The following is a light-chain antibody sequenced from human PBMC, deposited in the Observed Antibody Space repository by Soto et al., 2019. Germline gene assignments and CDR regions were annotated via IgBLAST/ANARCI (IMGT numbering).Light chain of an antibody. CDR1: QNVDKF. V-gene: IGKV3-11*01. J-gene: IGKJ5*01. Sequence: EIELTQSPATLSVSPGETATLSCRASQNVDKFLAWYQQRPGQPPRLLIFDSSNRATGVPVRFSGSGSGTVFTLTIGSLEPEDSEVYYCQQRKNWPPIPFGQGTRMEIK. CDR3: QQRKNWPPIP. CDR2: DSS.